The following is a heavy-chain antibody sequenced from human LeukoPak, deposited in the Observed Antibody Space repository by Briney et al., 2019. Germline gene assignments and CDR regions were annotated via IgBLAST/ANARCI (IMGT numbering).Heavy chain of an antibody. J-gene: IGHJ6*03. CDR2: ISSSGSTI. Sequence: PGGSLRLSCAASGFTFSDYYMSWIRQAPGKGLEWASYISSSGSTIYCADSVKGRFTISRDNAKNSLYLQMNSLRAEDTAVYYCARMGPDDFWSGYSYYYYMDVWGKGTTVTVSS. CDR1: GFTFSDYY. V-gene: IGHV3-11*01. D-gene: IGHD3-3*01. CDR3: ARMGPDDFWSGYSYYYYMDV.